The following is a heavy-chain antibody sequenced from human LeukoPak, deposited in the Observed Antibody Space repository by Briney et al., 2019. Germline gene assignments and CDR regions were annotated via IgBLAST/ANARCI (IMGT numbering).Heavy chain of an antibody. Sequence: GGSLRLSCAASGFTFSSYEMNWVRQAPGKGLEWVGRIKSKTDGGTTNYAAPVKGRFTISRDDSKNTLYLQMNSLKTEDTAVYYCTTTSDYGDHKRWGQGTLVTVSS. CDR3: TTTSDYGDHKR. CDR2: IKSKTDGGTT. V-gene: IGHV3-15*01. D-gene: IGHD4-17*01. CDR1: GFTFSSYE. J-gene: IGHJ4*02.